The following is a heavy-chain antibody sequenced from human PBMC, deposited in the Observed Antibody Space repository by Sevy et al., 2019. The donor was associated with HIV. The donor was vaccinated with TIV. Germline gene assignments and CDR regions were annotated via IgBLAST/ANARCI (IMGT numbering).Heavy chain of an antibody. CDR2: ISYDGSNK. D-gene: IGHD1-26*01. CDR1: GFTFSSYA. Sequence: GGSPRLSCAASGFTFSSYAMHWVRQAPGKGLEWVAVISYDGSNKYYADSVKGRFTISRDNSKNTLYLQMNSLRAEDTAVYYCASMSGSYQPYYWGQGTLVTVSS. J-gene: IGHJ4*02. CDR3: ASMSGSYQPYY. V-gene: IGHV3-30*04.